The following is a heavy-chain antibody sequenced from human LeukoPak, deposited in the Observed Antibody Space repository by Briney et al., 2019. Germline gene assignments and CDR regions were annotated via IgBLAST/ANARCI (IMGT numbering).Heavy chain of an antibody. D-gene: IGHD1-26*01. CDR3: ATDVSGSYSLGY. V-gene: IGHV1-24*01. CDR1: GYTLTELS. J-gene: IGHJ4*02. CDR2: FDPEDGET. Sequence: GASVKVSCKVSGYTLTELSMHWVRQAPGKGLEWMGGFDPEDGETIYAQKFQGRVTMTEDTSTDTAYMELGSLRSEDTAVYYCATDVSGSYSLGYWGQGTLVTVSS.